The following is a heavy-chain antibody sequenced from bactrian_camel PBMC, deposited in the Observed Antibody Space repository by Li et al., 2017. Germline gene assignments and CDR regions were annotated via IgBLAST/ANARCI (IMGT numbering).Heavy chain of an antibody. D-gene: IGHD2*01. V-gene: IGHV3S53*01. CDR1: GYAFNC. CDR3: AARGPYCYTKLSVRDFTY. CDR2: IDSGGST. J-gene: IGHJ6*01. Sequence: VQLVESGGGSVQAGGSLRVSCAASGYAFNCMGWFRQAPGKEREGVANIDSGGSTWYADSVKGRFSISRDNAKNTVYLQMNSLKPEDTAMYYCAARGPYCYTKLSVRDFTYWGQGTQVTVS.